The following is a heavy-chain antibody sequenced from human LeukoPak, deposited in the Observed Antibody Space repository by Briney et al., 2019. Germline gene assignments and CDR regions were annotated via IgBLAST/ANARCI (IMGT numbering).Heavy chain of an antibody. CDR2: ISTDASST. Sequence: PGGSLRLSCAGSGFTFSSYWMHWVRQAPGKGLVWVSRISTDASSTTYADSVKGRFTISRDNARNSLYLQMNSLRAGDTAVYYCARLFGGVTTFDYWGQGALVTVSS. D-gene: IGHD2-8*02. CDR3: ARLFGGVTTFDY. J-gene: IGHJ4*02. CDR1: GFTFSSYW. V-gene: IGHV3-74*01.